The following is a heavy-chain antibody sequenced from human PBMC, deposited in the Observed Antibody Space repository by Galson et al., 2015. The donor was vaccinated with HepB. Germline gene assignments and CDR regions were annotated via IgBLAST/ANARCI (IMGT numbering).Heavy chain of an antibody. V-gene: IGHV1-3*01. Sequence: SVKVSCKASGYTFTSYAMHWVRQAPGQRLEWMGWINAGNGNTKYSQKFQGRVTITRDTSASTAYMELSSLRSEDTAVYYCARGRFRITMVRGVKGDAFDIWGQGTMVTVSS. CDR1: GYTFTSYA. D-gene: IGHD3-10*01. J-gene: IGHJ3*02. CDR3: ARGRFRITMVRGVKGDAFDI. CDR2: INAGNGNT.